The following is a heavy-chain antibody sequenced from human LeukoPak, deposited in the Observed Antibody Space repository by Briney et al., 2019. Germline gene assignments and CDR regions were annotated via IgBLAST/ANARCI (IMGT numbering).Heavy chain of an antibody. CDR1: GFTFDDYA. V-gene: IGHV3-43*02. D-gene: IGHD3-10*01. Sequence: GGSLRLSCAASGFTFDDYAMHWVRQAPGKGLEWVSLISGDGGSTYYADSVKGRFTISRDNSKYSLYLQMNSLRTEDTALYYCAVGLMVIDYWGQGTLVTVSS. J-gene: IGHJ4*02. CDR2: ISGDGGST. CDR3: AVGLMVIDY.